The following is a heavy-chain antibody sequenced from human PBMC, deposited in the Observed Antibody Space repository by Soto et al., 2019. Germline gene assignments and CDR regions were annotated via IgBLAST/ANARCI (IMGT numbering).Heavy chain of an antibody. V-gene: IGHV1-69*01. CDR1: GGTFSSYP. Sequence: HVQLVQSGAEVKKTGSSVKVSCKASGGTFSSYPISWVRQAPGQGREWMGVIIPIFGSVNSAQKFQGRVTITADESTSTAYMGLSSLRSEDTAVYYCARPSTTGTTKGYDYWCQGTLVTGSS. J-gene: IGHJ4*02. CDR3: ARPSTTGTTKGYDY. CDR2: IIPIFGSV. D-gene: IGHD1-1*01.